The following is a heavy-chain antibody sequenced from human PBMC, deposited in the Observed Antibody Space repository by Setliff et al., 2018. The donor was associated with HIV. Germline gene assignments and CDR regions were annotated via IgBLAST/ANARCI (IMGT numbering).Heavy chain of an antibody. Sequence: PGGSLRLSCAASGISFNDYYMYWIRQAPGKGLEWVSGMTNNGGTTYYAESVKGRFTISRDSSRDTLYLQMNSLRVEDTALYYCAKREAGAKPFDYWGRGTLVTVSS. CDR3: AKREAGAKPFDY. D-gene: IGHD1-26*01. CDR2: MTNNGGTT. V-gene: IGHV3-23*01. J-gene: IGHJ4*02. CDR1: GISFNDYY.